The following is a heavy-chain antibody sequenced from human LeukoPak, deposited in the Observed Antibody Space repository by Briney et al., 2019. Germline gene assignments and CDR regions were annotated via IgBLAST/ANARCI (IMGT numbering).Heavy chain of an antibody. Sequence: GGSLRLSCVASGFTFSSYSMNWVRQAPGKGLEWISYISSNSSTTFYADSVNGRFTISRDNAKNSLYVQMNSLRAEDTAIYYCARDGLMDVWGTGTTVTVSS. CDR1: GFTFSSYS. J-gene: IGHJ6*03. CDR2: ISSNSSTT. CDR3: ARDGLMDV. V-gene: IGHV3-48*01.